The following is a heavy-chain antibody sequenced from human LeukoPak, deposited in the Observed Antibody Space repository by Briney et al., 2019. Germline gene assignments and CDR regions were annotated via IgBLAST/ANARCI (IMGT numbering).Heavy chain of an antibody. CDR2: INHSGST. D-gene: IGHD3-3*01. V-gene: IGHV4-34*01. Sequence: SETLSLTCAVYGGSFSGYYWSWVRQPPGKGLEWIGEINHSGSTNYNPSLKSRVTISVDTSKNQFSLKLSSVTAADTAVYYCARGRGYDFWSGYSYNWFDPWGQGTLVTVSS. CDR1: GGSFSGYY. CDR3: ARGRGYDFWSGYSYNWFDP. J-gene: IGHJ5*02.